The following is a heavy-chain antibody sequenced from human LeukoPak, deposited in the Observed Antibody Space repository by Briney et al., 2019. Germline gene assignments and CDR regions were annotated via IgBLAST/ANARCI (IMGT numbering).Heavy chain of an antibody. Sequence: SETLSLTCTVSGGSISIYYWSWIRQPPGKGLEWIGYIYYSGSTNYNPSLKSRVTISVDTSKNQFSLKLSSVTAADTAVYYCARHPAYSSSWAPFDYWGQGTLVTVSS. J-gene: IGHJ4*02. D-gene: IGHD6-13*01. CDR1: GGSISIYY. CDR3: ARHPAYSSSWAPFDY. V-gene: IGHV4-59*08. CDR2: IYYSGST.